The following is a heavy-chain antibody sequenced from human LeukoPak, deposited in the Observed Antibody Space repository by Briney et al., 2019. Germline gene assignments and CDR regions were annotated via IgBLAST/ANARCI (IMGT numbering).Heavy chain of an antibody. J-gene: IGHJ4*02. V-gene: IGHV1-2*02. Sequence: ASVKVSGKASGYTFTDYYIHWVRQAPGQGLEWMGWIYPNSGDTNYAQKFQGRLTMTRDTSISTAYMGLSSLRSDDTAVYYCARGGQIPFWGQGTLVTVSS. CDR2: IYPNSGDT. D-gene: IGHD3-16*01. CDR3: ARGGQIPF. CDR1: GYTFTDYY.